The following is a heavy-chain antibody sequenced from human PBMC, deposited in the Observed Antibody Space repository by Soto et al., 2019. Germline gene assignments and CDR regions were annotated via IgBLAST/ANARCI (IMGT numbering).Heavy chain of an antibody. D-gene: IGHD3-22*01. J-gene: IGHJ4*02. Sequence: GGSLRLSCSASGFTFSSYDMHWVRQGPGKGLEWVSAIGTAGDTNYAGSVKGRFTISRENFKNSLYLQMNSLRAGDTAIYICARAIGPTLFDYWGQGTLVTVSS. CDR1: GFTFSSYD. V-gene: IGHV3-13*04. CDR2: IGTAGDT. CDR3: ARAIGPTLFDY.